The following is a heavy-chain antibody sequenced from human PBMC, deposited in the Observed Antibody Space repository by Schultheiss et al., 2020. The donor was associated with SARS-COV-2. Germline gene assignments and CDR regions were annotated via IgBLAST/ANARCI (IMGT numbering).Heavy chain of an antibody. J-gene: IGHJ6*02. CDR1: GFTFDDYG. V-gene: IGHV3-20*04. Sequence: GGSLRLSCAASGFTFDDYGMSWVRQAPGKGLEWVSGINWNGGSTGYADSVKGRFTISRDNAKNTLYLQMNSLRAEDTAVYYCARDLGDYDLYYYGMDVWGQGTTVTVSS. D-gene: IGHD4-17*01. CDR2: INWNGGST. CDR3: ARDLGDYDLYYYGMDV.